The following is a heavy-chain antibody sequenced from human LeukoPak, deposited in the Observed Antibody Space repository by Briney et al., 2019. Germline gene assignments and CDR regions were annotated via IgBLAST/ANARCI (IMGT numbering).Heavy chain of an antibody. CDR1: GFTFSSYW. D-gene: IGHD4-17*01. V-gene: IGHV3-53*01. J-gene: IGHJ4*02. Sequence: GGSLRLSCAASGFTFSSYWMNWARQAPGKGLEWVSVIYSGGSTYYADSVKGRFTISRDNSKNTLYLQMNSLRAEDTAVYYCARGGYGDYVSLSHWGQGTLVTVSS. CDR3: ARGGYGDYVSLSH. CDR2: IYSGGST.